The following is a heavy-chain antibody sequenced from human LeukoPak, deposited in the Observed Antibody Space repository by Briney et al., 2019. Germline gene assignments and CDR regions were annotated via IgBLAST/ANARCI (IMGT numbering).Heavy chain of an antibody. D-gene: IGHD3-10*01. V-gene: IGHV3-48*03. CDR3: ARDSLWFGELLPYDY. Sequence: PGGSLRLSCAASGFTFNNYAMTWVRQAPGKGLEWVSYISSSGSTIYYADSVKGRFTISRDNAKNSLYLQMNSLRAEDTAVYYCARDSLWFGELLPYDYWGQGTLVTVSS. CDR1: GFTFNNYA. CDR2: ISSSGSTI. J-gene: IGHJ4*02.